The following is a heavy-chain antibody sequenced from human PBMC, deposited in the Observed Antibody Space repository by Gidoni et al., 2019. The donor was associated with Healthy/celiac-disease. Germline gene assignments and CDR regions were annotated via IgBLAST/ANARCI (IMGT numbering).Heavy chain of an antibody. CDR3: AKDIVPTVTSTSFDY. CDR1: GFTFDDYA. V-gene: IGHV3-9*01. CDR2: ISWNSGSI. D-gene: IGHD4-17*01. Sequence: EVQLVESGGGLVQPGRSLRLSCAASGFTFDDYAMHWVRQAPGKGLEWVSGISWNSGSIGYADSVKGRFTISRDNAKNSLYLQMNSLRAEDTALYYCAKDIVPTVTSTSFDYWGQGTLVTVSS. J-gene: IGHJ4*02.